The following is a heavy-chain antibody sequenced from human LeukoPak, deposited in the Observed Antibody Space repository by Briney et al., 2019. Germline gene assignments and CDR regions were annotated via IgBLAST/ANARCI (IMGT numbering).Heavy chain of an antibody. J-gene: IGHJ4*02. V-gene: IGHV3-33*01. Sequence: PGGTLRLSCAASGFTFSSYGMHWVRQAPGKGLEWVAVIWYDGSNKYYADSVKGRFTISRDNSKNPLYLQMNSLRAEDTAVYYCAISSTVTTLFDYWGQGTLVAVSS. CDR3: AISSTVTTLFDY. CDR2: IWYDGSNK. CDR1: GFTFSSYG. D-gene: IGHD4-17*01.